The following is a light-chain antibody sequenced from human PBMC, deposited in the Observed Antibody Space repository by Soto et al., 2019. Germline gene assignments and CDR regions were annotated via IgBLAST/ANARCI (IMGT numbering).Light chain of an antibody. V-gene: IGKV3-11*01. CDR1: QSVGSS. CDR2: AAS. Sequence: EIVLTQSPGTLSLSPGERATLSCRASQSVGSSLAWYQLKLGQAPRLLIYAASDRATGIPGTFSGSGSGTDFTLIISSLEPEDFAFYYCQQGSTWPWTVGPGTKVEIK. J-gene: IGKJ1*01. CDR3: QQGSTWPWT.